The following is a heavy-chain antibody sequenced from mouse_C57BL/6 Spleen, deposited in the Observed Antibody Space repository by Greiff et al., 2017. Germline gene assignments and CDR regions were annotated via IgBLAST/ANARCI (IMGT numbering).Heavy chain of an antibody. Sequence: EVQLQQSGPGLVKPSQSLSLTCSVTGYSITSGYYWNWIRQFPGNKLEWMGYISYDGSNNYNPSLKNRISITRDTSKNQFFLKLNSVTTEDTATYYCAREDGEAMDYWGQGTSVTVSS. CDR1: GYSITSGYY. V-gene: IGHV3-6*01. J-gene: IGHJ4*01. CDR3: AREDGEAMDY. CDR2: ISYDGSN.